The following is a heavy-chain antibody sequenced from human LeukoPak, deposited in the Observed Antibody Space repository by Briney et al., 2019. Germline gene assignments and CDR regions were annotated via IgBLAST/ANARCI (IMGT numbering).Heavy chain of an antibody. CDR3: AGYCSSTSCYSDFDY. CDR2: ISYDGSNK. CDR1: GFAFSSYG. D-gene: IGHD2-2*01. V-gene: IGHV3-30*03. Sequence: GGSLRLSCAASGFAFSSYGMRWVRQAPGKGLEWVAVISYDGSNKYYADSVKGRFTISRDNSKNTLYLQMNSLRAEDTAVYYCAGYCSSTSCYSDFDYWGQGTLVTVSS. J-gene: IGHJ4*02.